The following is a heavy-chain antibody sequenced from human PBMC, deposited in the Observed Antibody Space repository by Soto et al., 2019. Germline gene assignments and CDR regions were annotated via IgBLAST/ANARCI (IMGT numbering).Heavy chain of an antibody. J-gene: IGHJ4*02. Sequence: QVQLVQSGAEVRKPGASVKVSCKPSGYTFTRYYIQWVRQAPGQGLEWMGWINPNSGDTIYAQKFQGRVTMTRDPANNTAFMELSKMRSDDQALFFCAGSGPGLPPFDYWGQGALVTVSS. V-gene: IGHV1-2*02. CDR3: AGSGPGLPPFDY. CDR2: INPNSGDT. CDR1: GYTFTRYY.